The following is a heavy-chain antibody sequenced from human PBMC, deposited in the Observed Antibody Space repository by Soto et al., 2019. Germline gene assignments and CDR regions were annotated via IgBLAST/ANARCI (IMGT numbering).Heavy chain of an antibody. J-gene: IGHJ4*02. CDR3: ARRSGWYYFDY. D-gene: IGHD6-19*01. CDR2: ISAYNGNT. CDR1: CYTFTSYG. Sequence: SVEESFRGSCYTFTSYGISWVRQAPVQGLEWMGWISAYNGNTNYAQKLQGRVTMTTDTSTSTAYMELRSLRSDDTAVYYCARRSGWYYFDYWGQGILVTVSS. V-gene: IGHV1-18*01.